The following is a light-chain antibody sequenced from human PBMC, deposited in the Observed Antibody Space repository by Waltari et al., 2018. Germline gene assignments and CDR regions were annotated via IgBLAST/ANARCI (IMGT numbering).Light chain of an antibody. J-gene: IGLJ3*02. Sequence: QSVLTQPPSVSGTPGQRVTISCTGGRSNLGMNYVDWYHQLPGTAPKPLIHRNYHRPPGCPDPFSGSKSGTSASLAISGLRSEDEGDYYCASWDDSLSVALFGGGTKLTVL. CDR1: RSNLGMNY. V-gene: IGLV1-47*01. CDR3: ASWDDSLSVAL. CDR2: RNY.